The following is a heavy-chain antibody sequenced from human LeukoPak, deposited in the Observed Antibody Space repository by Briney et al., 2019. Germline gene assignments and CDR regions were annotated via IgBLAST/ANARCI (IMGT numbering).Heavy chain of an antibody. CDR3: ARGFILTGRIDY. CDR2: ISYDGSNK. Sequence: GGSLRLSCAASGFTFSNYAMHWVRQAPGKGLEWVAVISYDGSNKYYADSVKGRFTISRDNSKNTLYLQMNSLRAEDTAVYYCARGFILTGRIDYWGQGTLVTVSS. D-gene: IGHD3-9*01. J-gene: IGHJ4*02. V-gene: IGHV3-30*04. CDR1: GFTFSNYA.